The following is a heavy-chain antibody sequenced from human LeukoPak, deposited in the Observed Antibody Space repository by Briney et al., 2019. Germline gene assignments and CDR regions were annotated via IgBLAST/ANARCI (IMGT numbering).Heavy chain of an antibody. Sequence: EASVKVSCKSSGYTFSNYDIYWVRQATGQGLEWMGWLNPNSGNTGYAQRFQGRVTITRDTSISTAYMEVSSLTSEDTAVYYCARNYLGLGIWGQGTMVTVSS. J-gene: IGHJ3*02. CDR1: GYTFSNYD. V-gene: IGHV1-8*03. D-gene: IGHD5-24*01. CDR3: ARNYLGLGI. CDR2: LNPNSGNT.